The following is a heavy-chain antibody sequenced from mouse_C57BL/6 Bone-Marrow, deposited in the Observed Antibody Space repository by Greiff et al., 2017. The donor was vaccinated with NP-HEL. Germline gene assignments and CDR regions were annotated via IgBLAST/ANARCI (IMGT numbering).Heavy chain of an antibody. V-gene: IGHV10-1*01. J-gene: IGHJ1*03. CDR1: GFSFNTYA. Sequence: EVQGVESGGGLVQPKGSLKLSCAASGFSFNTYAMNWVRQAPGKGLEWVARIRSKSNNYATYYADSVKDRFTISRDDSESMLYLQMNNLKTEDTAMYYCVRDYGSIWYFDVWGTGTTVTVSS. CDR2: IRSKSNNYAT. CDR3: VRDYGSIWYFDV. D-gene: IGHD1-1*01.